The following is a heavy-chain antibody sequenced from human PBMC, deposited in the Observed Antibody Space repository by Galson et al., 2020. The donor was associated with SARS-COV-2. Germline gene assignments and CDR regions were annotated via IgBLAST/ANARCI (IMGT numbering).Heavy chain of an antibody. CDR1: GGSISSGGYS. CDR3: ARYVWTAYGMDV. V-gene: IGHV4-30-4*07. Sequence: SQTLSLTCAVSGGSISSGGYSWSWIRQPPGKGLEWIGYIYYSGSTYYNPSLKSRVTISVDTSKNQFSLKLSSVTAADTAVYYCARYVWTAYGMDVWGQGTTVTVSS. J-gene: IGHJ6*02. D-gene: IGHD3-16*01. CDR2: IYYSGST.